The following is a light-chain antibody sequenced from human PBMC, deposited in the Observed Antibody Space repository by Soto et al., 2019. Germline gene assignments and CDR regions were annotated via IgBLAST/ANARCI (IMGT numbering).Light chain of an antibody. V-gene: IGKV3D-15*01. J-gene: IGKJ1*01. CDR2: GAS. Sequence: EIVMTQSPATLSVSPGERATLSCRASQSVSDNLAWYQQKPGQAPRLLIYGASTRATGIPARFSGSGSGTEFTLTISSLQPEDFAVYYCQQYGSSPQTFGQGTKVDIK. CDR3: QQYGSSPQT. CDR1: QSVSDN.